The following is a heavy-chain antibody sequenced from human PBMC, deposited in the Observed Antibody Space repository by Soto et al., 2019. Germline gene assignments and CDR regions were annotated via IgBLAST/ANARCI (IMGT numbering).Heavy chain of an antibody. CDR3: ARVLKGYDFWSGNGAGFDY. V-gene: IGHV1-46*01. Sequence: QVQLVQSGAEVKKPGASVKVSCKASGYTFPSYYMHWVRQAPGRGLEWLVIINPTGGSTGYAQKFQGRDTMTRDTSTSTVYRGLSRLRSEDTAVYSCARVLKGYDFWSGNGAGFDYWGQGTLVTVSS. J-gene: IGHJ4*02. D-gene: IGHD3-3*01. CDR2: INPTGGST. CDR1: GYTFPSYY.